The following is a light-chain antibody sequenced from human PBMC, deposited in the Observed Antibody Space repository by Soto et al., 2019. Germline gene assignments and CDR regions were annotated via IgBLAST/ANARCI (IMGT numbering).Light chain of an antibody. J-gene: IGKJ2*01. Sequence: ETVLTQSPATLSLSPGERATLSCRASQSVSSYLAWYQQKPGQAPRLLIYDASNRATGIPARFSGSGSGTDFTLTISSVETEDFAVDYCQQRSNWPRYTFGQGTKVDIK. V-gene: IGKV3-11*01. CDR2: DAS. CDR3: QQRSNWPRYT. CDR1: QSVSSY.